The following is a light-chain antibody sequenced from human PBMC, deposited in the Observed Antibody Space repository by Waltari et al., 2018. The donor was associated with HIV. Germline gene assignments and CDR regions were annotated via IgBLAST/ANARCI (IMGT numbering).Light chain of an antibody. J-gene: IGLJ3*02. CDR2: KDI. V-gene: IGLV3-25*03. Sequence: SYDLTQTPSVSVSPGQTARINCSRGALPKKYSSWYRQKAGQAPILLIYKDIERPSGITERISGSGSGTGVTLTITDVQAEDEGDYFCQSTDHDGTWVFGGGTKLTVL. CDR3: QSTDHDGTWV. CDR1: ALPKKY.